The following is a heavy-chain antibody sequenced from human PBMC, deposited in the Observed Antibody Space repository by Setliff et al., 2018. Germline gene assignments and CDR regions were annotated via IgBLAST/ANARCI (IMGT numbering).Heavy chain of an antibody. Sequence: SETLSLTCTVSGGSISSSSYYWGWIRQPPGKGLEWIGCIYYSGSTYYNPSLKSRVTISVDTSKNQFSLKLSSVTAAATAVYYCAGLSNRAATIVSGAYDIWGQGTMVTVSS. CDR3: AGLSNRAATIVSGAYDI. D-gene: IGHD5-12*01. J-gene: IGHJ3*02. CDR1: GGSISSSSYY. V-gene: IGHV4-39*01. CDR2: IYYSGST.